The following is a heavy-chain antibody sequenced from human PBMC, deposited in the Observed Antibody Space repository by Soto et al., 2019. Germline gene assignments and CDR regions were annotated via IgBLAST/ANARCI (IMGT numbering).Heavy chain of an antibody. Sequence: SLRLSCAASGVTFSDYYMSGIRHAPGKGLEWVSYISSSGSTIYYADSVKGRFTISRDNAKNSLYLQMNSLRAEDTAVYYCARDRMTQLWFGELFHYYGMDVWGQGTTVTVSS. J-gene: IGHJ6*02. CDR1: GVTFSDYY. D-gene: IGHD3-10*01. V-gene: IGHV3-11*01. CDR3: ARDRMTQLWFGELFHYYGMDV. CDR2: ISSSGSTI.